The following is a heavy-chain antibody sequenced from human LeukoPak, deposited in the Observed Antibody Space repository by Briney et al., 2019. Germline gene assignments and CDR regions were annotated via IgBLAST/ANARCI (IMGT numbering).Heavy chain of an antibody. J-gene: IGHJ5*02. CDR1: GXSINSGDYY. CDR3: AAYSNWFDP. Sequence: SETLSLTCTVSGXSINSGDYYWNWIRQPPGKGLEWIGYIYYSGSTYYNPSLKSRVSISVDTSKNQFSLKLSSVTAADTAVYYCAAYSNWFDPWGQGTLVAVSS. V-gene: IGHV4-30-4*01. CDR2: IYYSGST. D-gene: IGHD2-15*01.